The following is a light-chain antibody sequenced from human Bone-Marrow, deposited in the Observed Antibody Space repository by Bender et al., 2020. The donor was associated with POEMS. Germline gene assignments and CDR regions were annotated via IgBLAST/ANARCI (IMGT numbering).Light chain of an antibody. CDR2: EVT. V-gene: IGLV2-8*01. J-gene: IGLJ1*01. CDR3: CSHAGSFTYV. CDR1: SSDIGGYNY. Sequence: QSALTQPPSASGSPGQSVTISCTGTSSDIGGYNYVSWYQQHPGKAPKVVIYEVTKRPSGVPDRFSGSKSGDTAYLTISGLQAEDAADYYCCSHAGSFTYVFGSGTNVTVL.